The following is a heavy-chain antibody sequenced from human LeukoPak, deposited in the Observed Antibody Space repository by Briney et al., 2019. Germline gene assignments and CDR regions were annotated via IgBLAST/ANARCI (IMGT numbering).Heavy chain of an antibody. D-gene: IGHD4-17*01. CDR2: INHSGST. V-gene: IGHV4-34*01. CDR1: GGSFSGYY. CDR3: ARGAEHLDYGIDY. Sequence: PSETLSLTCAVYGGSFSGYYWSWIRQPPGKGLEWIGEINHSGSTNYNPSLKSRVTISVDTSKNQFSLKLSSVTAADMAVYYCARGAEHLDYGIDYWGQGTLVTVSS. J-gene: IGHJ4*02.